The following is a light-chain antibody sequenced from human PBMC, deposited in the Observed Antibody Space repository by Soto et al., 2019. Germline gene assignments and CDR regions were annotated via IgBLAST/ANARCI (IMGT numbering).Light chain of an antibody. J-gene: IGKJ1*01. Sequence: DVVMTQSPLSLPVTLGQPATISCRSSQGLVHSNGNTHLNWLQQRPGQSPRRLIYKVSNRDSGVPDRFSGSGSGTDFTLKISRVEAEDVGVYYCMQATHCPWTFGQGTRVEI. CDR1: QGLVHSNGNTH. CDR3: MQATHCPWT. V-gene: IGKV2-30*02. CDR2: KVS.